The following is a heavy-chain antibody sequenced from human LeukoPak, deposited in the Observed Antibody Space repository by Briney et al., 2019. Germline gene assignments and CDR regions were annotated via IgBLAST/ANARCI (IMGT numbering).Heavy chain of an antibody. V-gene: IGHV1-69*04. CDR1: GGTFSSYA. D-gene: IGHD3-16*01. CDR2: IIPILGIA. Sequence: ASVKVSCKASGGTFSSYAISWVRQAPGQGLEWMGRIIPILGIANYAQKFQGRVTITADKSTSTAYMELSSLRSEDTAVYYCARDLGESPNDYWGQGTLVTVS. J-gene: IGHJ4*02. CDR3: ARDLGESPNDY.